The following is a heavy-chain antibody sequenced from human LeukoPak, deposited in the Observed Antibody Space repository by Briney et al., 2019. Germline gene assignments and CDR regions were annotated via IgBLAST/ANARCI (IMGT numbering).Heavy chain of an antibody. CDR1: GYSFTSNY. V-gene: IGHV1-46*01. CDR2: IYPRDGST. Sequence: ASVKVSCKASGYSFTSNYIHWVRQAPGQGLGWMGMIYPRDGSTSYAQKFQGRVTVTRDTSTSTVHMELSGLRSEDTAVYYCARDQEAFDYWGQGTLVTVSS. J-gene: IGHJ4*02. CDR3: ARDQEAFDY.